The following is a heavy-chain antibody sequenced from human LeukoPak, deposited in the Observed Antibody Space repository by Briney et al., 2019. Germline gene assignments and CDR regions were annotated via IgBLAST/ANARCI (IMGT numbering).Heavy chain of an antibody. CDR1: EFTFSSFA. CDR2: ISSSSSYI. J-gene: IGHJ6*02. V-gene: IGHV3-21*01. CDR3: ARVAIPKYGDYSYYYYGMDV. Sequence: GGSLRLSCAASEFTFSSFAMNWVRQAPGKGLEWVSSISSSSSYIYYADSVKGRFTISRDNAKNSLYLQMNSLRAEDTAVYYCARVAIPKYGDYSYYYYGMDVWGQGTTVTVSS. D-gene: IGHD4-17*01.